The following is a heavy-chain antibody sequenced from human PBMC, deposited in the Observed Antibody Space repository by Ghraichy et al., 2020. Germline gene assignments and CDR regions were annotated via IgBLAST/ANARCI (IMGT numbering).Heavy chain of an antibody. D-gene: IGHD2-8*01. Sequence: GGSLRLSCAASGFTFSSYSMNWVRQAPGKGLEWVSYISSSSTIYYADSVKGRFTISRDNAKNSLYLQMNSLRAEDTAVYYCARDGGYCTNGVCYTYYYYGMDVWGQGTTVTVSS. CDR3: ARDGGYCTNGVCYTYYYYGMDV. V-gene: IGHV3-48*01. CDR2: ISSSSTI. J-gene: IGHJ6*02. CDR1: GFTFSSYS.